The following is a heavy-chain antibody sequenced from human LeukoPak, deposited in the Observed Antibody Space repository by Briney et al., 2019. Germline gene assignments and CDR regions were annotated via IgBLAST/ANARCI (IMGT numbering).Heavy chain of an antibody. CDR1: GGSISSGGYY. V-gene: IGHV4-31*03. CDR2: IYYSGST. D-gene: IGHD3-3*01. CDR3: ARDKPYYDFWSGYYYYYGMDV. Sequence: SETLSLTCTVSGGSISSGGYYWSWIRQHPGKGLEWIGYIYYSGSTYYNPSLKSRVTISVDTSKNQFSLKLSSVTAADTAVYYCARDKPYYDFWSGYYYYYGMDVWGQGTTVTVSS. J-gene: IGHJ6*02.